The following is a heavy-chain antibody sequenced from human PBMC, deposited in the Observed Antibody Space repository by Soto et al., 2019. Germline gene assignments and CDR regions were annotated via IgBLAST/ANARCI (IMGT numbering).Heavy chain of an antibody. CDR1: GFTFDDYA. CDR2: ISWNSGSI. Sequence: EVQLVESGGGLVQPGRSLRLSCAASGFTFDDYAMHWVRQAPGKGLEWVSGISWNSGSIGYADSVKGRFTISRDNAKNSLYLQVNSLRAEDTALYYCAKAGGRVYYYGMDVWGQGTTVTVSS. V-gene: IGHV3-9*01. CDR3: AKAGGRVYYYGMDV. D-gene: IGHD6-25*01. J-gene: IGHJ6*02.